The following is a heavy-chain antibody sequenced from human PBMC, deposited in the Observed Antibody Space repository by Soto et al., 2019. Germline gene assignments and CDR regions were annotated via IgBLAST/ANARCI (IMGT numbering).Heavy chain of an antibody. CDR2: ISSASGRS. D-gene: IGHD2-2*01. CDR1: GFTFANYG. Sequence: LRLSCAASGFTFANYGMNWVRQAPGKGPEWVSGISSASGRSYYAASVKGRFTIARDNSGNKLYLQMNSLRAEDSAVYYCTKVRYCSSGTCYLSGLDVWGQGTTVTAP. J-gene: IGHJ6*02. CDR3: TKVRYCSSGTCYLSGLDV. V-gene: IGHV3-23*01.